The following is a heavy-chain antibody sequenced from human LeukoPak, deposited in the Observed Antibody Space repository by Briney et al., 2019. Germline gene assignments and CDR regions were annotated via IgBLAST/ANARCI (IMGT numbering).Heavy chain of an antibody. CDR2: IYYSGST. D-gene: IGHD2-2*01. V-gene: IGHV4-59*01. Sequence: SETLSLTCTVSGGSISSYYWSWIRQPPGKGLEWIGYIYYSGSTNYNPSLKSRVTISVDTSKNQFSLKLSSVTAADTAVYYCAREGGYCSSTSCLDLFDYWGQGTLVTVSS. CDR1: GGSISSYY. J-gene: IGHJ4*02. CDR3: AREGGYCSSTSCLDLFDY.